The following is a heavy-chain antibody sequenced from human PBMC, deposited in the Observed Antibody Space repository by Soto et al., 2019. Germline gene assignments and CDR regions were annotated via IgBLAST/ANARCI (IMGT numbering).Heavy chain of an antibody. J-gene: IGHJ1*01. CDR1: GGSFSGYY. V-gene: IGHV4-34*01. CDR2: INHSGSI. D-gene: IGHD3-16*01. CDR3: ARGSVYMTRLISCGAKEYFQH. Sequence: QVQLQQWGAGLLKPSETLSLTCAVYGGSFSGYYWSWIRQPPGKGLEWIGEINHSGSINYNPSLKWRITISVDTSKNQFSLKRSSVTAADTAGSYCARGSVYMTRLISCGAKEYFQHWGQGTLVTVSS.